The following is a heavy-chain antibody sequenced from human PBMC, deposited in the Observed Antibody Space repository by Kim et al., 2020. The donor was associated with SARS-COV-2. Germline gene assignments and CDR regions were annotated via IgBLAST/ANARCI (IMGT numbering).Heavy chain of an antibody. CDR3: ARTRSYCSGGSCPYGMDV. D-gene: IGHD2-15*01. J-gene: IGHJ6*02. V-gene: IGHV1-3*01. CDR1: GYTFTSYA. CDR2: INAGNGNT. Sequence: ASVKVSCKASGYTFTSYAMHWVRQAPGQRLEWMGWINAGNGNTKYSQKFQGRVTITRDTSASTAYMELSSLRSEDTAVYYCARTRSYCSGGSCPYGMDVWGQGTTVTVSS.